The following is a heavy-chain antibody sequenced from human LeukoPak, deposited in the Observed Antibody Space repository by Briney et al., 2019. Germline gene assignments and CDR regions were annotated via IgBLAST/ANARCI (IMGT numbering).Heavy chain of an antibody. V-gene: IGHV3-30*02. CDR2: IRYDGSNK. CDR1: GFTFSSYG. D-gene: IGHD6-13*01. J-gene: IGHJ6*03. Sequence: GGSLRLSCAASGFTFSSYGMHWVRQAPGKGLEWVAFIRYDGSNKYYADSVKGRFTISRDNSKNTLYPQMNSLRAEDTAVYYCAKSLYSSSWSDYYYYYMDVWGKGTTVTVSS. CDR3: AKSLYSSSWSDYYYYYMDV.